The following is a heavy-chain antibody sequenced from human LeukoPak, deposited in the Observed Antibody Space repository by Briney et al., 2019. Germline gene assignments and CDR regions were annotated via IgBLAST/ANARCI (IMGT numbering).Heavy chain of an antibody. D-gene: IGHD1-26*01. CDR2: INHSGST. CDR3: ARHPGVGANDTFDL. J-gene: IGHJ3*01. Sequence: PSETLSLTCAVYGGSFSGYYWSWIRQPPGKGLEWIGEINHSGSTNYNPSLHSRASISEDTSKNQLSLKVNSVTAADTAVYYCARHPGVGANDTFDLWGQGTMVTISS. V-gene: IGHV4-34*01. CDR1: GGSFSGYY.